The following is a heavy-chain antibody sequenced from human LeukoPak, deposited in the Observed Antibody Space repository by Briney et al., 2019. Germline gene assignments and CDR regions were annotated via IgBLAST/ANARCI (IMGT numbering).Heavy chain of an antibody. CDR3: ARDSRLAYCGGDCSDAFDI. D-gene: IGHD2-21*01. CDR1: GGTFSSYT. Sequence: SVKVSCKASGGTFSSYTISWVRQAPGQGLEWMGRIIPILGIANYAQKFQGRVTITADKSTITAYIELSSLRSEDTAVYYCARDSRLAYCGGDCSDAFDIWGQGTMVTVSS. CDR2: IIPILGIA. J-gene: IGHJ3*02. V-gene: IGHV1-69*04.